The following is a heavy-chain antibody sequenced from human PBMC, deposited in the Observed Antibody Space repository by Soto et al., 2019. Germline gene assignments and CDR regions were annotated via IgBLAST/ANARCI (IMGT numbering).Heavy chain of an antibody. D-gene: IGHD3-22*01. CDR1: GFTFTDYG. CDR2: ISYDGSNK. Sequence: QVQLVESGGGVVQPGRSLRLSCADSGFTFTDYGMHWVRQAPGKGLEWVAVISYDGSNKNYADSVKGRFTMSRDNSKNTLYLQMDSLRAEDTAVYYCAKDTYYHDSSGYYVFDYWGQGTLVTVSS. CDR3: AKDTYYHDSSGYYVFDY. V-gene: IGHV3-30*18. J-gene: IGHJ4*02.